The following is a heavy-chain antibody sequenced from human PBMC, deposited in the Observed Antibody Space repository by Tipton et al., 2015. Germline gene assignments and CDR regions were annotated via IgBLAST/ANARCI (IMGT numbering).Heavy chain of an antibody. Sequence: SLRLSCAGSGFAFMSYNMHWVRQAPGKGLEWVSVISDSGGSPYYADSVKGRFSISRDNSKNTLYLRMNSLRAEDTAVYYCAKERSYYSFWSGYYQGAFDSWGQGTLVTVSS. CDR1: GFAFMSYN. CDR2: ISDSGGSP. D-gene: IGHD3-3*01. CDR3: AKERSYYSFWSGYYQGAFDS. J-gene: IGHJ4*02. V-gene: IGHV3-23*01.